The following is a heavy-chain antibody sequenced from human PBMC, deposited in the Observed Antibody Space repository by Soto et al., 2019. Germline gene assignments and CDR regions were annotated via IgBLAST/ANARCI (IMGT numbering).Heavy chain of an antibody. J-gene: IGHJ3*02. CDR1: GGSISSCDYY. D-gene: IGHD5-18*01. CDR3: ARAPPLKYTYGLRGAFDI. CDR2: IYYSGST. V-gene: IGHV4-30-4*01. Sequence: PSETLSLTCTVSGGSISSCDYYWSWIRQPPGKGLEWIGYIYYSGSTYYNPSLKSRVTISVDTSKNQFSLKLSSVTAADTAVYYCARAPPLKYTYGLRGAFDIWGQGTMVTVSS.